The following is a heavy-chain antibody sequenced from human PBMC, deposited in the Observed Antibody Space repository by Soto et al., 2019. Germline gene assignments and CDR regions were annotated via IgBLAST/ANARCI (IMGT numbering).Heavy chain of an antibody. CDR2: IWYDGSNK. D-gene: IGHD3-3*01. V-gene: IGHV3-33*01. J-gene: IGHJ5*02. CDR1: GFTFSSYG. Sequence: QVQLVESGGGVVQPGRSLRLSCAASGFTFSSYGMHWVRQAPGKGLEWVAVIWYDGSNKYYADSVKGRFTISRDNSKNTLYLQMNSLRAEDTAVYYGARGVLRFLEWFPSTRTDWFDPWGQGTLVTVSS. CDR3: ARGVLRFLEWFPSTRTDWFDP.